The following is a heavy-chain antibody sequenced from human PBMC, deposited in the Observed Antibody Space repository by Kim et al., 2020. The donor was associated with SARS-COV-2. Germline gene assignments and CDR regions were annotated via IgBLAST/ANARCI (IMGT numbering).Heavy chain of an antibody. V-gene: IGHV3-43*01. CDR3: AKDSTTVTTTNYFDY. J-gene: IGHJ4*02. D-gene: IGHD4-17*01. Sequence: DSVKCRFTISRDNSKNSLYLQMNSLRTEDTALYYCAKDSTTVTTTNYFDYWGQGTLVTVSS.